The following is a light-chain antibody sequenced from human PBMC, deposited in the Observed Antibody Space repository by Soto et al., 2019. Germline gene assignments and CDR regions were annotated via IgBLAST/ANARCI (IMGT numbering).Light chain of an antibody. CDR2: EVS. V-gene: IGLV2-14*01. CDR3: ASYTSSASYV. CDR1: SSDVGSYNY. Sequence: QSVLTQPASVPGSPGQSITISCTGTSSDVGSYNYVSWYLQHPGKAPKLMIYEVSNRPSGVSNRFSGSKSGNTASLTISGLQAEDEADYYCASYTSSASYVFGSGTKLTVL. J-gene: IGLJ1*01.